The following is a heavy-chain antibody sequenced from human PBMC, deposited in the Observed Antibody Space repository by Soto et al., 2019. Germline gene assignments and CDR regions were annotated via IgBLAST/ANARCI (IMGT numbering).Heavy chain of an antibody. J-gene: IGHJ6*02. Sequence: GASVKVSCKASGYTFTSYAMHWVRQAPGQRLEWMGWINAGNGNTKYSQKFQGRVTITRDTSASTAYMKLSSLRSEDTAVYYCASSYSNYALIDYYYYGMDVWGQGTTVTVSS. V-gene: IGHV1-3*01. CDR2: INAGNGNT. D-gene: IGHD4-4*01. CDR1: GYTFTSYA. CDR3: ASSYSNYALIDYYYYGMDV.